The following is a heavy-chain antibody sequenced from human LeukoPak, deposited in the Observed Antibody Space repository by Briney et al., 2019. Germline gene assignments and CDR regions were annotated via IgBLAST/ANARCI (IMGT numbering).Heavy chain of an antibody. CDR3: ARDADIVVVPAAHKYFDY. CDR2: ISSSSSYI. V-gene: IGHV3-21*01. Sequence: GGSLRLSCAASGFTFSSYSRNWVRQAPGKGLEWVSPISSSSSYIYYADSVKGRFTISRDNAKNSLYLQMNSLRAEDTAVYYCARDADIVVVPAAHKYFDYWGQGTLVTVSS. D-gene: IGHD2-2*01. J-gene: IGHJ4*02. CDR1: GFTFSSYS.